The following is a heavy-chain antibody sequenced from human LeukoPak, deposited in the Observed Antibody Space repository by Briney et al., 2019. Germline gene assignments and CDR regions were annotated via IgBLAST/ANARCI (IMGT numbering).Heavy chain of an antibody. D-gene: IGHD4-17*01. CDR3: ARGPDDYGFDY. CDR1: GFTFSSYS. Sequence: GGSLRLSCAASGFTFSSYSMNWVRQAPGKGLEWVSSISSSSSYIYYADSVKGRFTISRDNAKNSLYLQMSSLRAEDTAVYYCARGPDDYGFDYWGQGTLVTVSS. V-gene: IGHV3-21*01. CDR2: ISSSSSYI. J-gene: IGHJ4*02.